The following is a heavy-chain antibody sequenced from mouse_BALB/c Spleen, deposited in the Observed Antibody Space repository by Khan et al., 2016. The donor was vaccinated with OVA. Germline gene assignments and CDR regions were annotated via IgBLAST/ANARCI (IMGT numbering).Heavy chain of an antibody. V-gene: IGHV1-4*01. D-gene: IGHD2-14*01. Sequence: QVQLQQPGAELARPGASVKMSCKASGYTFTGYTIHWIKLRPGQGLEWIGSINPSNGYTNYNQKFRDKATLTADKSSTTAYMQLSSLKSADSAVYNCVRDVAYHRNDVWFAYWGQGTLVTVSA. CDR3: VRDVAYHRNDVWFAY. J-gene: IGHJ3*01. CDR2: INPSNGYT. CDR1: GYTFTGYT.